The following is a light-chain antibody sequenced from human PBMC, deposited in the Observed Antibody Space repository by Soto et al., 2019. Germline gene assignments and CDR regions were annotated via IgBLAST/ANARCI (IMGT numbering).Light chain of an antibody. CDR2: EVT. CDR1: ISDVGFYNY. CDR3: TSYTASNTWV. V-gene: IGLV2-14*01. J-gene: IGLJ3*02. Sequence: QSALTQPASVSGSPGQSLTISCSGTISDVGFYNYVSWFQQYPGKAPKLMIFEVTNRPSGVSYRFSGSKSDNTASLTISGLEADDEDDYFSTSYTASNTWVLGGGTKLT.